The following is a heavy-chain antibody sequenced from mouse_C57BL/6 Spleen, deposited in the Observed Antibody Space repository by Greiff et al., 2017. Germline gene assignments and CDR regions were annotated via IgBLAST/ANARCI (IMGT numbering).Heavy chain of an antibody. Sequence: VQLQQSGPELVKPGASVKISCKASGYSFTSYYIHWVKQRPGQGLEWIGWIYPGSGNTKYNEKFKGKATLTADTSSSTAYMQLSSLTSEDSAVYYCARGERGSFDYWGQGTTLTVSS. CDR1: GYSFTSYY. CDR3: ARGERGSFDY. J-gene: IGHJ2*01. V-gene: IGHV1-66*01. CDR2: IYPGSGNT.